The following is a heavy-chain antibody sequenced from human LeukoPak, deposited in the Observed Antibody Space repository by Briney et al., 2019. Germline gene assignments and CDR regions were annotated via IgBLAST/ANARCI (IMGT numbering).Heavy chain of an antibody. V-gene: IGHV3-7*04. CDR1: GFTFSNYW. CDR3: ARNRQWLLADY. Sequence: GGSLRLSCAASGFTFSNYWMSWVRQAPGKGLEWVANTKQDETEKPYADSVKGRFTISRDNAQNSLYLQMNSLRAEDTAVYFCARNRQWLLADYWGQGTVVTVSS. CDR2: TKQDETEK. J-gene: IGHJ4*02. D-gene: IGHD3-22*01.